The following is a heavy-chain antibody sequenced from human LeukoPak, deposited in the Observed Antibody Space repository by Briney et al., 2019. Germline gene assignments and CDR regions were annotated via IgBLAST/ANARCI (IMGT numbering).Heavy chain of an antibody. D-gene: IGHD4-11*01. CDR3: ARESQSASSWDSNFDY. CDR1: GFTFSTFA. Sequence: GGSLRLSCAASGFTFSTFAMIWVRQPPGKGLEWVSSIFPSGGEIHYADSVGGRFTISRDNSKSTLSLQMNSLRAEDTAVYYCARESQSASSWDSNFDYWGQGTFVTVSS. CDR2: IFPSGGEI. J-gene: IGHJ4*02. V-gene: IGHV3-23*01.